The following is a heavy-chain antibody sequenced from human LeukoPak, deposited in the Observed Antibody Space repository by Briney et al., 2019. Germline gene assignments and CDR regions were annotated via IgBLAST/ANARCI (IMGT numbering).Heavy chain of an antibody. J-gene: IGHJ4*02. D-gene: IGHD3-22*01. CDR3: AREEDYYDSSGYYYGSYFDY. CDR1: GFTFSSYA. V-gene: IGHV3-30*04. CDR2: ISYDGSNK. Sequence: LSGGPLRLSGAAFGFTFSSYAMHWVRKAPGEGLEWVAVISYDGSNKYYADSVKGRFTISRDNSKNTLYLQMNSLRAEDTAVYYCAREEDYYDSSGYYYGSYFDYWGQGTLVTVSS.